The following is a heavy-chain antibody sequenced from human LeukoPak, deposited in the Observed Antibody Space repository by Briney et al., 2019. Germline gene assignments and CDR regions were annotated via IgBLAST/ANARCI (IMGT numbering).Heavy chain of an antibody. V-gene: IGHV3-15*01. D-gene: IGHD5-18*01. CDR3: TPGITWILRWEYYFDY. Sequence: GGSLRLSCAASGFTFSNAWMSWVRQAPGKGLEWVGRIKSKTDGGTTDYAAPVKGRFTISRDDSKNTLYLQMNSLKTEDTAVYYCTPGITWILRWEYYFDYWGQGTLVTVSS. CDR1: GFTFSNAW. J-gene: IGHJ4*02. CDR2: IKSKTDGGTT.